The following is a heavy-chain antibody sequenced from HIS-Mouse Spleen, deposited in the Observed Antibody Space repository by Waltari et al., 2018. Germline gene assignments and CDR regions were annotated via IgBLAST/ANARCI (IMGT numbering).Heavy chain of an antibody. D-gene: IGHD6-19*01. J-gene: IGHJ4*02. CDR3: AKASSGWLDY. Sequence: QVQLVESGGGVVQPGRSLRLSCAASGFTFSSYGMHWVRQAPGKGLGWVAVISYDGSNKYYAYSVKCRFTISRDNSKNTLYLQMNSLRAEDTAVYYCAKASSGWLDYWGQGTLVTVSS. CDR1: GFTFSSYG. V-gene: IGHV3-30*18. CDR2: ISYDGSNK.